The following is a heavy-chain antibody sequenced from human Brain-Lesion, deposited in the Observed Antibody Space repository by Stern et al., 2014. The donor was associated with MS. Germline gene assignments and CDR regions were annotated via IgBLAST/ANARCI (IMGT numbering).Heavy chain of an antibody. J-gene: IGHJ4*02. Sequence: EVQLVESGAEVKKPGESLKISCEASGYLFDDYWIGWVRQMSGRGLELVAIIFPRDSNTRYSPSVQGQVTISANKPISPAYLRWSSLRPADTAMYSCARSPATPSGYDRFDYWGQGALVTVSS. D-gene: IGHD5-12*01. CDR2: IFPRDSNT. CDR1: GYLFDDYW. V-gene: IGHV5-51*04. CDR3: ARSPATPSGYDRFDY.